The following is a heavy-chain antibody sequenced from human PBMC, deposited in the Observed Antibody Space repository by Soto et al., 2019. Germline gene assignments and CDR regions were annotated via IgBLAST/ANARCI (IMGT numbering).Heavy chain of an antibody. V-gene: IGHV3-9*01. CDR1: GFTFDDYA. Sequence: EVQLVESGGGLVQPGRSLRLSCAASGFTFDDYAMHWVRQAPGKGLEWGSGISWNSGSIGYADSVKGRFTISRDNAKNSLYLQMNSLRAEDTALYYCAKAGSSAGTGGYYFDYWGQGTLVTVSS. CDR3: AKAGSSAGTGGYYFDY. CDR2: ISWNSGSI. D-gene: IGHD6-19*01. J-gene: IGHJ4*02.